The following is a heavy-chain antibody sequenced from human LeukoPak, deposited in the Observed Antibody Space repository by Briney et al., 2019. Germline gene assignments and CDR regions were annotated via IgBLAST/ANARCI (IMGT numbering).Heavy chain of an antibody. Sequence: GGSLRLSCAASGFTFSSYSMNWVRQAPGKGLEWVSSISSSSSYIYYADSVKGRFTISRDNAKNSLYLQMNSLRAEDTAVYYCARSSGHEGWFDPWGQGTLVTVSS. V-gene: IGHV3-21*01. CDR3: ARSSGHEGWFDP. CDR2: ISSSSSYI. J-gene: IGHJ5*02. CDR1: GFTFSSYS.